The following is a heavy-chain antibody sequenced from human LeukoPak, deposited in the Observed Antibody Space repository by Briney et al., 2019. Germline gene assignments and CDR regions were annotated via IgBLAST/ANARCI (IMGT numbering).Heavy chain of an antibody. V-gene: IGHV3-30*04. CDR1: GFTFSSYA. CDR2: ISYDGSNK. Sequence: PGRSLRLSWAASGFTFSSYAMHWVRQAPGKGLEWVAVISYDGSNKYYADSVKGRFTISRDNSKNTLYLQMNSLRAEDTAVYYCAKDRHGSWLDYWGQGTLVTVSS. J-gene: IGHJ4*02. D-gene: IGHD6-13*01. CDR3: AKDRHGSWLDY.